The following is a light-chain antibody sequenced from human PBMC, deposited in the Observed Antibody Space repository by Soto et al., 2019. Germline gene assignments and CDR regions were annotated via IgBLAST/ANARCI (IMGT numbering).Light chain of an antibody. Sequence: EIVITQSPATLSVSPGDGATLSCRASQGIGNTLAWYLQKPDQSPRLLIYATSTRAAGIPDRFSGSGSGTDFTLTISRLEPDDVAVYYCQQYDTSPPMYTFGQGTKVDIK. CDR1: QGIGNT. CDR3: QQYDTSPPMYT. J-gene: IGKJ2*01. V-gene: IGKV3D-15*01. CDR2: ATS.